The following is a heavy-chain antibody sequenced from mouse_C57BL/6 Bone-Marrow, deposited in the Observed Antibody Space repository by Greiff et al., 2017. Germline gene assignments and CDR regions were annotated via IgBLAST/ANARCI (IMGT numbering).Heavy chain of an antibody. Sequence: EVQRVESGPELVKPGDSVKISCKASGYSFTGYFMNWVMQSHGKSLEWIGRINPYNGDTFYNQKFKGKATLTVDKSSSTAHMELRSLTSEDSAVYYCARGYGSTPFAYWGQGTLVTVSA. CDR3: ARGYGSTPFAY. CDR1: GYSFTGYF. V-gene: IGHV1-20*01. CDR2: INPYNGDT. J-gene: IGHJ3*01. D-gene: IGHD1-1*01.